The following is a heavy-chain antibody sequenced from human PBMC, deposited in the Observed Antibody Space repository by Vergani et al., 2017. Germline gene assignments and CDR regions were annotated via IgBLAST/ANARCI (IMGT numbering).Heavy chain of an antibody. CDR2: INPSGGTT. CDR3: AREQGGRYYDFWSGYYPPDY. D-gene: IGHD3-3*01. CDR1: GYTFTSYY. V-gene: IGHV1-46*03. J-gene: IGHJ4*02. Sequence: QVQLVQSGAEVKKPGASVTVSCKASGYTFTSYYIHWVRQAPGQGLEWMGIINPSGGTTSYAQKFQGRVTMTRDTSTSTVYMELSSLRSEDTAVYYCAREQGGRYYDFWSGYYPPDYWGQGTLVTV.